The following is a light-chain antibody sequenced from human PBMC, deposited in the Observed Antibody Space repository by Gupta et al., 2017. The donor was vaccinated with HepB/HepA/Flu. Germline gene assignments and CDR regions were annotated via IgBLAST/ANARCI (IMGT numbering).Light chain of an antibody. Sequence: QAGLTPPLSVSKGLRQAATLTCPGDHRGVAWLRQHQGPPPTVLFFRNNSRPSGITERFSTSTSVKTASLTSSGLQPDDEADYYCSTWDSSLRGYVFGTGTKVTVL. V-gene: IGLV10-54*04. CDR3: STWDSSLRGYV. CDR2: RNN. J-gene: IGLJ1*01. CDR1: HRG.